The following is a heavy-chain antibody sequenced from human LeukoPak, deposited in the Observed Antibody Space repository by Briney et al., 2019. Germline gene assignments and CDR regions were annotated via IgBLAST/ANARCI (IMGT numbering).Heavy chain of an antibody. CDR1: GFTVHSNY. CDR3: AKDYRAHPLRPNWLDP. V-gene: IGHV3-53*01. Sequence: GGSLRLSCAASGFTVHSNYMSWVRQAPGKGLEWVSVIDRSGVTHYADSVKGRFTISRDNSKNTLYLQMNSLRAEDTGAYYCAKDYRAHPLRPNWLDPWGQGTRVTVST. D-gene: IGHD1-26*01. J-gene: IGHJ5*02. CDR2: IDRSGVT.